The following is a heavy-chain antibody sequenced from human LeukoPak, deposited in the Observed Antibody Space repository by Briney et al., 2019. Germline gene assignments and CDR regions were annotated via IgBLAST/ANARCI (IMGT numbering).Heavy chain of an antibody. D-gene: IGHD6-19*01. CDR3: ANDARRSSGWYFFDH. CDR2: ISDSGGTT. Sequence: GGSLRLSCVASGFTFSNLAMGWVRQAPGKGLEWVSVISDSGGTTYYADSVKGRFTISRDNSRDTLYLQMNSLRVEDTAVYYCANDARRSSGWYFFDHWGQGTLVTVSS. V-gene: IGHV3-23*01. CDR1: GFTFSNLA. J-gene: IGHJ4*02.